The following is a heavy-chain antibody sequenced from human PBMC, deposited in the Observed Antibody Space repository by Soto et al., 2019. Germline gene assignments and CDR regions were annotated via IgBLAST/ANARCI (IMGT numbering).Heavy chain of an antibody. Sequence: ASVKVSCKASGYTFTCYYMHWVRQAPGQGLEWMGWINPNSGGKNYAQKFQGWVTMTRDTSLSPAYMEPSRLRSDDTAVYYCARQQKKKDSGYYYGMDVWGQGTTVTVYS. J-gene: IGHJ6*02. V-gene: IGHV1-2*04. CDR1: GYTFTCYY. CDR3: ARQQKKKDSGYYYGMDV. CDR2: INPNSGGK. D-gene: IGHD2-15*01.